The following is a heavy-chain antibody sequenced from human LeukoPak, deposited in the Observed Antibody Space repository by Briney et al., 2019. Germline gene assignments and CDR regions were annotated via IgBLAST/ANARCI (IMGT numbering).Heavy chain of an antibody. CDR1: GGSISSSSYY. J-gene: IGHJ4*02. Sequence: SETLSLTCTVSGGSISSSSYYWSWIRQPPGKGLEWIGSIYYSGSTYYNPSLESRLTISVDTSKNQFSLKLSSVTAADTAVYYCARGSPYQHWGQGTLVTVSS. CDR3: ARGSPYQH. D-gene: IGHD2-2*01. CDR2: IYYSGST. V-gene: IGHV4-39*01.